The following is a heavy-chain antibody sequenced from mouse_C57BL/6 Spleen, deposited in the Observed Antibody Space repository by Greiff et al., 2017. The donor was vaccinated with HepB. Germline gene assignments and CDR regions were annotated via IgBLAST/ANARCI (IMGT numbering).Heavy chain of an antibody. Sequence: EVHLVESGGGLVQPGGSLKLSCAASGFTFSDYYMYWVRQTPEKRLEWVAYISNGGGSTYYPDTVKGRFTISRDNAKNTLYLQMSRLKSEDTAMYYCARQGGLRAWFAYWGQGTLVTVSA. J-gene: IGHJ3*01. CDR3: ARQGGLRAWFAY. D-gene: IGHD2-4*01. V-gene: IGHV5-12*01. CDR2: ISNGGGST. CDR1: GFTFSDYY.